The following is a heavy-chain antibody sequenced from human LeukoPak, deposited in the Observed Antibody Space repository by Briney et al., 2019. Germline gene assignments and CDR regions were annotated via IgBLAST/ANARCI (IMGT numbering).Heavy chain of an antibody. CDR3: ARHSEGPVNDAFDI. CDR1: GFSFSEYY. CDR2: LSSSGRYT. V-gene: IGHV3-11*03. Sequence: GGFLRLSCAASGFSFSEYYMTWIRQAPGKGLEWVSNLSSSGRYTNYADSVRGRFTISRDNAKKSLYLQMNSLRAEDTAVYYCARHSEGPVNDAFDIWGQGTKVTVSS. D-gene: IGHD2-2*01. J-gene: IGHJ3*02.